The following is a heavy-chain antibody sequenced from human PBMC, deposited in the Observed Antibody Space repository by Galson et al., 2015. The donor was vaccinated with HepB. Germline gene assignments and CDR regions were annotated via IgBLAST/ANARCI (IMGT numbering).Heavy chain of an antibody. J-gene: IGHJ3*02. CDR2: INPSGGST. D-gene: IGHD3-22*01. CDR1: GYTFTSYY. Sequence: CKASGYTFTSYYMHWVRQAPGQGLEWMGIINPSGGSTSYAQKLQGRVTMTRDTSTSTVYMELSSLRSEDTAVYYCARDGDYYDSSGYYKEVAFDIWGQGTMVTVSS. V-gene: IGHV1-46*04. CDR3: ARDGDYYDSSGYYKEVAFDI.